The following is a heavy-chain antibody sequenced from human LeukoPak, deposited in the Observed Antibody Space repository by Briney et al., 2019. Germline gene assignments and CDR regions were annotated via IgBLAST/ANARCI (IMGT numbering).Heavy chain of an antibody. Sequence: GGSLRLSCAASGFTFSSYWMHWVRQAPGEGLVWVSRIRYDERITNYADSVKGRFTISRDNGKNTLYLQMNSLRAEDTAVSYCATYRGYTVDYWGQGTLVTVSS. CDR2: IRYDERIT. V-gene: IGHV3-74*01. CDR3: ATYRGYTVDY. J-gene: IGHJ4*02. D-gene: IGHD1-1*01. CDR1: GFTFSSYW.